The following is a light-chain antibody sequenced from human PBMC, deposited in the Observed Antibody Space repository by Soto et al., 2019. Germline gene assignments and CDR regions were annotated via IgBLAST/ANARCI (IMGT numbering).Light chain of an antibody. CDR2: DAS. J-gene: IGKJ3*01. Sequence: DIQMTQSPSSLSASVGDRVTITCQASQDISNYLNWYQQKPGKAPKLLFYDASNLETGVPSRFSGSGSGTDFTFTISSLQPEDIATYYCQQYDNLPSWITFCPGTKVDIK. CDR1: QDISNY. CDR3: QQYDNLPSWIT. V-gene: IGKV1-33*01.